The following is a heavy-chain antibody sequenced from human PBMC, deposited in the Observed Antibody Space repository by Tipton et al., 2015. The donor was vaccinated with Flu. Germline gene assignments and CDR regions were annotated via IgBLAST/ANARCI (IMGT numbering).Heavy chain of an antibody. CDR1: GFTVSSNY. Sequence: SLRLSCAASGFTVSSNYMSWVRQAPGKGLEWVSVIYSGGSTYYADSVKGRFTISRDNSKNTLYLQMNSLRAENTAVYYCATYGSGSYYNELLFDYWGQGTLVTVSS. CDR3: ATYGSGSYYNELLFDY. D-gene: IGHD3-10*01. V-gene: IGHV3-66*01. J-gene: IGHJ4*02. CDR2: IYSGGST.